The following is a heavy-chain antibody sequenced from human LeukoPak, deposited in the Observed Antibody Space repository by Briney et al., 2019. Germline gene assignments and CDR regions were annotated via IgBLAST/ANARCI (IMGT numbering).Heavy chain of an antibody. CDR2: ISGSGGSK. D-gene: IGHD3-10*01. CDR3: ANAGFGEYYYYYYYMDV. J-gene: IGHJ6*03. Sequence: PGGSLRLSCAASGFTFSDYYMSWVRQAPGKGLEWVSAISGSGGSKYYADSVKGRFTISRDNSKNTLYLQMNSLRAEDTAVYYCANAGFGEYYYYYYYMDVWGKGTTVTISS. V-gene: IGHV3-23*01. CDR1: GFTFSDYY.